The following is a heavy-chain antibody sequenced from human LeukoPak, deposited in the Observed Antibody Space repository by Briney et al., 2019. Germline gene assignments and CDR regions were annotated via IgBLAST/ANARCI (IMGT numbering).Heavy chain of an antibody. D-gene: IGHD3-10*01. CDR2: ISYDGSNK. J-gene: IGHJ4*02. CDR3: AREGKLGLLWFGESFDY. V-gene: IGHV3-30-3*01. CDR1: GFTFSSYA. Sequence: GRSLRLSCAASGFTFSSYAMHWVRQAPAKGLEWVAVISYDGSNKYYADSVKGRFTISRDNSKNTLYLQMNSLRAEDTAVYYCAREGKLGLLWFGESFDYWGQGTLVTVSS.